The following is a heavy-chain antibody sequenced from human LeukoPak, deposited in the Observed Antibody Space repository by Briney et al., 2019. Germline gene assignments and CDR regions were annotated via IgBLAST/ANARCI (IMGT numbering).Heavy chain of an antibody. CDR2: IRSKAYGGTT. J-gene: IGHJ6*02. CDR3: TRDAGDYYGMDV. CDR1: GFTFGDYA. D-gene: IGHD7-27*01. V-gene: IGHV3-49*04. Sequence: PGGSLRLSCTASGFTFGDYAMSWVRQAPGKGLEWVGFIRSKAYGGTTEYAASVMGRFTISRDDSKSIAYLQMNSLKTEDTAVYYCTRDAGDYYGMDVWGQGTTVTVSS.